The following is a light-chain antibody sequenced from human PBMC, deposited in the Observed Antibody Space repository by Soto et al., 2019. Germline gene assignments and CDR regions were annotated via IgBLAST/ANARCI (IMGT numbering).Light chain of an antibody. V-gene: IGKV3D-20*02. CDR1: QSVSSSY. CDR2: GAS. Sequence: MMMTQSPATLSVSPGERVTLSCRASQSVSSSYLAWYQQKPGQAPRLLIYGASSRATGIPDRFSGSGSGTELTLTISSLEPEDFAVYYCQPRGNWPPSITFGQGKRLEIK. CDR3: QPRGNWPPSIT. J-gene: IGKJ5*01.